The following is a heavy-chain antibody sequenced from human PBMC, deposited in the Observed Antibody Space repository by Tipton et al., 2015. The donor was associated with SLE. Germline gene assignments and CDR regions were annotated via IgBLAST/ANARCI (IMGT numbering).Heavy chain of an antibody. D-gene: IGHD3-10*01. Sequence: TLSLTCTVSGGSISSGGYYWSWIRQPPGKGLEWIGQTNPSWNTNYNPSLKSRVPISVDTPNNQLSLKRTSVTAADTAVYYCARGAKERITLVRVRPYYFDYWGQGSLVTVSS. V-gene: IGHV4-39*02. CDR3: ARGAKERITLVRVRPYYFDY. CDR2: TNPSWNT. CDR1: GGSISSGGYY. J-gene: IGHJ4*01.